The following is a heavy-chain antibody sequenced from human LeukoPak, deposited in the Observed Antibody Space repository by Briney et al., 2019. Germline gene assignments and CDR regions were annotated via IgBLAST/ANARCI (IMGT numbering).Heavy chain of an antibody. CDR3: ARDVDTAILKVDY. CDR2: LRSSSSTI. V-gene: IGHV3-48*04. Sequence: GGAPRLSCAAFGITFSRYSMHWVRPAAGEGPEWVSYLRSSSSTIYYADSVKGRCTISREDAPNSRLPQMSSLRVEDMAVYFCARDVDTAILKVDYWGQGTLVTVSS. D-gene: IGHD5-18*01. J-gene: IGHJ4*02. CDR1: GITFSRYS.